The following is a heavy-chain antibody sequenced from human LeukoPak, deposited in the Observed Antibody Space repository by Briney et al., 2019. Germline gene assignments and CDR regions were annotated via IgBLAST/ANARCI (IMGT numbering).Heavy chain of an antibody. CDR2: TRNKANSYTT. V-gene: IGHV3-72*01. J-gene: IGHJ4*02. CDR1: GFTFSDHY. D-gene: IGHD2-21*02. Sequence: GGSLRLSCAASGFTFSDHYTDWVRQAPGKGLEWVGRTRNKANSYTTEYAASVKGRFTISRDDSKNSLYLQMNSLKTEDTAVYYCASEPYCGGDCYHYYFDYWGQGTLVTVSS. CDR3: ASEPYCGGDCYHYYFDY.